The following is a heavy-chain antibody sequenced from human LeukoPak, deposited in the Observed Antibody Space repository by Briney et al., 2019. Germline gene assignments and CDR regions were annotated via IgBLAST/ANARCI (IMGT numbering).Heavy chain of an antibody. J-gene: IGHJ5*02. CDR1: GFTFDDYA. D-gene: IGHD6-19*01. CDR3: AKAVSGWYWNGWFDP. Sequence: GRSLRLSCAASGFTFDDYAMHWVRQAPGKGLEWVSGISWSSGSIGYADSVKGRFTISRDNAKNSLYLQMNSLRAEDTALYYCAKAVSGWYWNGWFDPWGQGTLVTVSS. V-gene: IGHV3-9*01. CDR2: ISWSSGSI.